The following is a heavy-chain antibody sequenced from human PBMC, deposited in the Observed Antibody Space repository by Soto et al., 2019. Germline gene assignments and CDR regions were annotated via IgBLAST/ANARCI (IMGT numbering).Heavy chain of an antibody. J-gene: IGHJ6*02. CDR1: GGTFSTYV. CDR3: ARGRIAGAATDFYYYGMDF. Sequence: QVQLVQSGAEVKKPGSSVKVSCKASGGTFSTYVISWVRQAPGQGLEWMGGIIPVFATTNYAQKFQGRVTITADESTRTGYMELNSLRSEDTAVYYCARGRIAGAATDFYYYGMDFWGQGTSVTVSS. D-gene: IGHD1-26*01. V-gene: IGHV1-69*12. CDR2: IIPVFATT.